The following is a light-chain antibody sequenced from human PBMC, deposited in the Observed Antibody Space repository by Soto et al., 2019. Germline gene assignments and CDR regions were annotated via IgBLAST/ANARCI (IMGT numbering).Light chain of an antibody. CDR3: LQHDSYPIT. CDR1: QAIRND. CDR2: PAS. Sequence: DIQMTQSPSSLSASVGDRVSITCRASQAIRNDLGWYQHKPGSAPKRLIFPASSLQSGVPSRFSGSGSGTEFTLTITSLQPEDFATYYCLQHDSYPITFGQGTRLEIK. J-gene: IGKJ5*01. V-gene: IGKV1-17*01.